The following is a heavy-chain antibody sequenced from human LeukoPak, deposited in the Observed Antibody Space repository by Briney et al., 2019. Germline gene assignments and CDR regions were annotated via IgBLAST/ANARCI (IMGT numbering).Heavy chain of an antibody. CDR3: ARDGRFAAYEPDY. CDR2: ISAYDGNT. V-gene: IGHV1-18*04. J-gene: IGHJ4*02. CDR1: GYTFTDYY. D-gene: IGHD1-26*01. Sequence: GASVKVSCKASGYTFTDYYMHWVRQAPGQGLEWVGWISAYDGNTNYAQKFQGRVTMTTDTSTSTAHMELRGLRYDDTAVYYCARDGRFAAYEPDYWGQGTLVTVSS.